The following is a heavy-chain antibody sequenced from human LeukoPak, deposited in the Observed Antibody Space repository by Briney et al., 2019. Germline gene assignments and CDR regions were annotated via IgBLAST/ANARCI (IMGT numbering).Heavy chain of an antibody. CDR3: ARDQAPGRYGLGLPFDY. J-gene: IGHJ4*02. CDR1: GFTFSNYW. D-gene: IGHD5-18*01. CDR2: IREDGSEK. V-gene: IGHV3-7*01. Sequence: PGGSLRLSCAASGFTFSNYWMSWVRQAPGKGLEWVANIREDGSEKYYVDSVKGQFTISRDNAKNSLFLQMNSLRAEDTAVYYCARDQAPGRYGLGLPFDYWGQGTLVTVSS.